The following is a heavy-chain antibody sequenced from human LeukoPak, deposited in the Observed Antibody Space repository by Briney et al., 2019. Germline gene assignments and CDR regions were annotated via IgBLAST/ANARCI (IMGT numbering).Heavy chain of an antibody. Sequence: GGSLRLSCAASEFTFSDYSMNWVRQAPGKGLEWVSSISADSTFKYYAASVKGRFTISRDNAKNSLYLQMNSLRAEDTALYYCAKGPVGYSYGQPDNWFDPWGQGTLVTVSS. V-gene: IGHV3-21*04. CDR1: EFTFSDYS. CDR3: AKGPVGYSYGQPDNWFDP. D-gene: IGHD5-18*01. J-gene: IGHJ5*02. CDR2: ISADSTFK.